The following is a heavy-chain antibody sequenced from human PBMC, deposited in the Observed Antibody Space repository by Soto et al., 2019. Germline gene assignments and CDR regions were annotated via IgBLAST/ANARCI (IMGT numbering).Heavy chain of an antibody. J-gene: IGHJ6*02. CDR1: GDSIRSYY. D-gene: IGHD5-12*01. V-gene: IGHV4-59*01. CDR3: ARAYGGSDNGLEV. Sequence: SETLSLSCTVSGDSIRSYYWTGIRQPPGKGLELIGYIYYSGSTRYNPSLKSRVTISVDMSKNQFSLKLSSVIAADTAVYYCARAYGGSDNGLEVWGQGTAVTVSS. CDR2: IYYSGST.